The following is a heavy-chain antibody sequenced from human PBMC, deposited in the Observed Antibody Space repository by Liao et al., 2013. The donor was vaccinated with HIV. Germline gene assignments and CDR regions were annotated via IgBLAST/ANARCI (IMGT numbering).Heavy chain of an antibody. CDR2: IYPSGST. CDR1: GGSISSGSHY. D-gene: IGHD4-17*01. V-gene: IGHV4-61*02. J-gene: IGHJ5*02. CDR3: AREGDYDRGFWLDP. Sequence: QVQLQESGPGLVKPSETLSLTCTVSGGSISSGSHYWSWIRQPAGKGLEWIGRIYPSGSTNYNPSLKSRVTISVDTSENQFSLKLSSVTAADTAVYYCAREGDYDRGFWLDPWAREPWSPSPQ.